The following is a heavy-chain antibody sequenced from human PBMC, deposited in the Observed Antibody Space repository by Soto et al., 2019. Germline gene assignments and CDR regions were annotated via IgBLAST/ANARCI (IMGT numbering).Heavy chain of an antibody. V-gene: IGHV1-8*01. D-gene: IGHD3-9*01. CDR2: MNPNSGNT. J-gene: IGHJ5*02. CDR3: ARGLGRNYDILTGYSWFDP. Sequence: ASVKVSFKASGYTFTSYDINWVRQATGQGLEWMGWMNPNSGNTGYAQKFQGRVTMTRNTSISTAYMELSSLRSEDTAVYYCARGLGRNYDILTGYSWFDPWGQGTLVTVSS. CDR1: GYTFTSYD.